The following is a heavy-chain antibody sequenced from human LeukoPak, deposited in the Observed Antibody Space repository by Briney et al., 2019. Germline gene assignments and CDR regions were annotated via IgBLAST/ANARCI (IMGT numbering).Heavy chain of an antibody. J-gene: IGHJ4*02. CDR2: IYYSGST. Sequence: SETLSLTCTVSGGSISSYYWSWIRQPPGKGLEWIGYIYYSGSTNYNPSLKSRVTISVDTSKNQFTLKLSSVTAADTAVYYCARDTAYYYDSSGYYYVGYFDYWGQGTLVTVSS. D-gene: IGHD3-22*01. V-gene: IGHV4-59*01. CDR1: GGSISSYY. CDR3: ARDTAYYYDSSGYYYVGYFDY.